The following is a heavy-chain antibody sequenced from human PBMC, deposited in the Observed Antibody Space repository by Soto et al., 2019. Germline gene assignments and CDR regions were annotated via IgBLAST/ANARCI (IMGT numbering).Heavy chain of an antibody. J-gene: IGHJ5*02. Sequence: SETLSLTCTVSGGSISSYYWSWIRQPPGKGLEWIGYIYYSGSTNYNPSLKSRVTISVDTSKNQFSLKLSSVTAADTAVYYCARTLLVGIPWFDPWGQGTLVTVSS. D-gene: IGHD7-27*01. CDR2: IYYSGST. CDR3: ARTLLVGIPWFDP. V-gene: IGHV4-59*01. CDR1: GGSISSYY.